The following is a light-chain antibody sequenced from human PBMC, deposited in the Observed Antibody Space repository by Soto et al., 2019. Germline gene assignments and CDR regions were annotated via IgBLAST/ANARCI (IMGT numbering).Light chain of an antibody. CDR2: DAS. CDR3: QQYHSYWT. J-gene: IGKJ1*01. Sequence: DIQMTQSPSTLSASVGDRVTITCRASHSISSWLAWYQQKPGKGPNPLIYDASSLERGVPSRFSGSGSGTEFTLTISSLQPDDFATYYCQQYHSYWTFGQGTKVDIK. CDR1: HSISSW. V-gene: IGKV1-5*01.